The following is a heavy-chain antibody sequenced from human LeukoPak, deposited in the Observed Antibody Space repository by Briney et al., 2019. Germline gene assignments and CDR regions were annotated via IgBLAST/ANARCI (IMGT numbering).Heavy chain of an antibody. Sequence: SETLSLTCTVSGGSITSSTYYWTWIRQPAGTGLEWIGRIYNSGSTNYNPSLKSRVTISVDTSKNQFSLKVSSVTAADTALYYCARQVVAAATTFDYWGQGILVTVSS. V-gene: IGHV4-61*02. D-gene: IGHD2-15*01. CDR3: ARQVVAAATTFDY. CDR1: GGSITSSTYY. CDR2: IYNSGST. J-gene: IGHJ4*02.